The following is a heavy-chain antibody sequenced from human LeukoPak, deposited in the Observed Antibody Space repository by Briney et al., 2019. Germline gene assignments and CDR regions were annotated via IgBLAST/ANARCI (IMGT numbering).Heavy chain of an antibody. CDR3: AASSGGSYHFDY. CDR2: INSDGSST. V-gene: IGHV3-74*01. J-gene: IGHJ4*02. Sequence: GGSLRLSCAASGFTFSSYWMHWVRQAPGKGLVWVSRINSDGSSTTYADSVKGRFTISRDNAKNTLYLQMNSLRAEDTAVYYCAASSGGSYHFDYWGQGTLVTVSS. CDR1: GFTFSSYW. D-gene: IGHD1-26*01.